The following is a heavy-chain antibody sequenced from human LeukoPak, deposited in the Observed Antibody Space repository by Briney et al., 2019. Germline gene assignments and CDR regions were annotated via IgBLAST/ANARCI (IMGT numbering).Heavy chain of an antibody. CDR3: AREGVTIFGVVTHLRAHTFDY. J-gene: IGHJ4*02. Sequence: GASVKVSCKASGYTFTSYYMHWVRQAPGQGLEWMGIINPSGGSTSYAQKFQGRVTMTRDTSTSTVYMELSSLRSEDTAVYYCAREGVTIFGVVTHLRAHTFDYWGQGTLVTVSS. V-gene: IGHV1-46*01. CDR2: INPSGGST. CDR1: GYTFTSYY. D-gene: IGHD3-3*01.